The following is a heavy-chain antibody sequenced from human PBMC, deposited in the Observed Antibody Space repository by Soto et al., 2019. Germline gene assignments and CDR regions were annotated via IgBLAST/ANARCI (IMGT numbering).Heavy chain of an antibody. V-gene: IGHV3-74*03. CDR3: ATAEVDY. J-gene: IGHJ4*02. CDR1: GFTFGDYW. CDR2: MTGDGRTT. Sequence: VVSLRLSCAASGFTFGDYWMHWVRQPPGKGPEWVSRMTGDGRTTQYADSVKGRFTASRDNAKSTLYLQMNSLRAEDTAVYYCATAEVDYWGPGTLVTVSS.